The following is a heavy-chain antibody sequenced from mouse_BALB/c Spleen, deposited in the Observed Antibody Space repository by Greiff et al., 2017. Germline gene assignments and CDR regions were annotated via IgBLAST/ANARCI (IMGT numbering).Heavy chain of an antibody. J-gene: IGHJ3*01. V-gene: IGHV3-6*02. CDR2: ISYDGSN. Sequence: EVQLQQSGPGLVKPSQSLSLTCSVTGYSITSGYYWNRIRQFPGNKLEWMGYISYDGSNNYNPSLKNRISITRDTSKNQFFLKLNSVTTEDTATYYCAREDVYDGYPAWFAYWGQGTLVTVSA. D-gene: IGHD2-3*01. CDR1: GYSITSGYY. CDR3: AREDVYDGYPAWFAY.